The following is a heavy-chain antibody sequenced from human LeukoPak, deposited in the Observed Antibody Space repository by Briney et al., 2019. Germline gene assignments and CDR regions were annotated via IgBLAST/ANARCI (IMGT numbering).Heavy chain of an antibody. J-gene: IGHJ4*02. CDR3: ARAIAAAGAPDY. CDR2: IIPIFGTA. D-gene: IGHD6-13*01. CDR1: GGSFSSYA. Sequence: ASVKVSCKASGGSFSSYAISWVRQAPGQGLEWMGGIIPIFGTANYAQKFQGRVTMTRDTSTTTVYMELSSLRSEDTAVYYCARAIAAAGAPDYWGRGTLVTVSS. V-gene: IGHV1-69*05.